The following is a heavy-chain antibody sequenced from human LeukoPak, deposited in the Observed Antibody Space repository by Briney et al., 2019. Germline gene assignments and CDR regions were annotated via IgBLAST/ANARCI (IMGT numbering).Heavy chain of an antibody. CDR1: GFTVSTTY. V-gene: IGHV3-53*01. Sequence: GGSLRLSCAASGFTVSTTYMSWVRQAPGKGLEWVSLIYVGGRTYYADSVKGRFTISRDNSKNTLYLQVNSLRAEDTAVYYCAKDRITMIGDVGFDYWGQGTLVTVSS. J-gene: IGHJ4*02. D-gene: IGHD3-22*01. CDR3: AKDRITMIGDVGFDY. CDR2: IYVGGRT.